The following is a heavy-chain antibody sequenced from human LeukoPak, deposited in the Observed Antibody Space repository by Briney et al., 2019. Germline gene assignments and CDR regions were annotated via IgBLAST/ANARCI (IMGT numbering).Heavy chain of an antibody. D-gene: IGHD6-6*01. CDR1: GFTFSSYA. J-gene: IGHJ4*02. CDR3: ARDWSIAARRIDY. CDR2: ISYDGSNK. V-gene: IGHV3-30*04. Sequence: GRSLRLSCAASGFTFSSYAMHWVRQAPGKGLEWVAVISYDGSNKYYADSVKGRFTISRDNSKNTLYLQMNSLRAEDTAVYYCARDWSIAARRIDYWGQGTLVTVSS.